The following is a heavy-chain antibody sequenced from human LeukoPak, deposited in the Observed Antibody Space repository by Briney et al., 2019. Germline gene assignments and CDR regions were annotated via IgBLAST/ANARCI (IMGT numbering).Heavy chain of an antibody. CDR2: IYYSGYT. V-gene: IGHV4-59*04. D-gene: IGHD1-26*01. Sequence: KPSETLSLTCTVSGGSISSYYWSWIRQPPGKGLEWIGNIYYSGYTYYNPSLKSRVTISVDTSKNQFSLKLSSVTAADTAVYYCARNSEWELLGRWFDPWGQGTLVTVSS. J-gene: IGHJ5*02. CDR3: ARNSEWELLGRWFDP. CDR1: GGSISSYY.